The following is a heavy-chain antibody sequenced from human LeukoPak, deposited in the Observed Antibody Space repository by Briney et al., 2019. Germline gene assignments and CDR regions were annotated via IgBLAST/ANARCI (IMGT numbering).Heavy chain of an antibody. V-gene: IGHV1-69*04. CDR1: GGTFSSYA. J-gene: IGHJ4*02. CDR2: IIPIFGIA. D-gene: IGHD2-2*01. CDR3: AGDELVVPAAI. Sequence: SVKVSCKASGGTFSSYAISWVRQAPGQGLGWMGRIIPIFGIANYAQKFQGRVTITADKSTSTAYMELSSLRSEDTAVYYCAGDELVVPAAIWGQGTLVTVSS.